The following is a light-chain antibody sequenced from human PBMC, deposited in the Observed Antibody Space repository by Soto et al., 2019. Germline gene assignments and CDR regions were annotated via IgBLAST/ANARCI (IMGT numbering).Light chain of an antibody. V-gene: IGLV2-14*01. CDR2: DVS. Sequence: QSVLTQPASVSGSPGQSITISCTGTSSDIGGYKYVSWYQQHPGKAPKLMIYDVSNRPSGVSNRFSGSKSGNTASLTISGLQAEDEADYHCSSYTSSSTVTFGGGTKVTVL. CDR3: SSYTSSSTVT. J-gene: IGLJ2*01. CDR1: SSDIGGYKY.